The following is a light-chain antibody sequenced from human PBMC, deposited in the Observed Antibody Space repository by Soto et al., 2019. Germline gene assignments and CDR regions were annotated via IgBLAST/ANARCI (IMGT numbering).Light chain of an antibody. CDR2: GSS. Sequence: EIVLTQSPGTLSSSPGERATLSFRASQSVSSSYLAWYQQKPGQAPRLLIYGSSTRATGVPARFSGSGSGADFTLTISNLQSEDFAVYYCQRYTNWPPITFGQGTRLEIK. V-gene: IGKV3-15*01. CDR3: QRYTNWPPIT. CDR1: QSVSSSY. J-gene: IGKJ5*01.